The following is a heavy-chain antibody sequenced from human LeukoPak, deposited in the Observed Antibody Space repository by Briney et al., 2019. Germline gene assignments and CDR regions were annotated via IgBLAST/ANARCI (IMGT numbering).Heavy chain of an antibody. J-gene: IGHJ6*02. Sequence: SVKVSCRASGGTFSRYAISWVRQAPGQGLEWMGGIIPIFGTANHAQKFQGRVTITADESTSTAYMELSSLRSEDTAVYYCARLPLTGYSRGYYYGMDVWGQGTTVTVSS. CDR3: ARLPLTGYSRGYYYGMDV. CDR2: IIPIFGTA. V-gene: IGHV1-69*01. D-gene: IGHD3-9*01. CDR1: GGTFSRYA.